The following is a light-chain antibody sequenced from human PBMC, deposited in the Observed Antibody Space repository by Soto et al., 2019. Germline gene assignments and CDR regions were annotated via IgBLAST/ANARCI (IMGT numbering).Light chain of an antibody. CDR2: EAT. Sequence: QSVLTQPASVSGSPGQSITISCTGTSSDIGRYNLVSWYQQHPGKPPKLMIYEATKRPSGVSNRFSGSKSGNTASLTISGLQAEDEADYYCSLYASTNTGMFGGGTKVTVL. CDR3: SLYASTNTGM. CDR1: SSDIGRYNL. V-gene: IGLV2-23*01. J-gene: IGLJ3*02.